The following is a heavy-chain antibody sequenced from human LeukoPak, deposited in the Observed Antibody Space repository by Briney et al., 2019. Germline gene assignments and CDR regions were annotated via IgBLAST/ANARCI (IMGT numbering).Heavy chain of an antibody. J-gene: IGHJ4*02. Sequence: GGSLRLSCAASGFTFSGYSMNWVRQAPGKGLEWVSSISSSSSYIYYADSVKGRFTISRDNAKNSLYLQMNSLRAEDTAVYYCARAVGYCSSTSCYEYYFDYWGQGTLVTVSS. CDR2: ISSSSSYI. CDR3: ARAVGYCSSTSCYEYYFDY. V-gene: IGHV3-21*01. D-gene: IGHD2-2*01. CDR1: GFTFSGYS.